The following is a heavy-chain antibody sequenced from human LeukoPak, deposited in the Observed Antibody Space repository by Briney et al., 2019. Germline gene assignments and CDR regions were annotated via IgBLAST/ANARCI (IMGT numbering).Heavy chain of an antibody. CDR1: GFTFSSYA. CDR2: ISGSGGST. V-gene: IGHV3-23*01. CDR3: AKAATDYYYYMDV. Sequence: GGSLRLSCAASGFTFSSYAMSWVRQAPGKGLEWVSAISGSGGSTYYADSVKGRFTISRDNSKNTLYLQMNSLRVEDTAAYYCAKAATDYYYYMDVWGKGTTVTVSS. J-gene: IGHJ6*03.